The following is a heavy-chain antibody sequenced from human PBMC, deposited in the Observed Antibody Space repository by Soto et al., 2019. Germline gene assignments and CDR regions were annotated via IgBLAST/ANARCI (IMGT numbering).Heavy chain of an antibody. D-gene: IGHD6-13*01. Sequence: QVQLVESGGGVVRPGRSLRLSCAASGFTFSNHDMHWVRQAPGKGLEWVAGIRYDGSNKNYADSVKGRFTISRDSSKNTLYLQMNSLRSEDTAIYYCARDRGIAAAYNWFDPWGQGTLVTVSS. V-gene: IGHV3-33*01. CDR1: GFTFSNHD. CDR2: IRYDGSNK. J-gene: IGHJ5*02. CDR3: ARDRGIAAAYNWFDP.